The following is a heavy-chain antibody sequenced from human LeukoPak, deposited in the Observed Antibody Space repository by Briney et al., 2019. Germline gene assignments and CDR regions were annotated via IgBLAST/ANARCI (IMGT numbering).Heavy chain of an antibody. J-gene: IGHJ4*02. CDR2: TIPIFGTA. CDR3: ASGTTGTTAAGY. D-gene: IGHD1-1*01. V-gene: IGHV1-69*13. Sequence: AASVKVSCKASGGTLSSYAISWVRQAPGQGLEWMGGTIPIFGTANYAQKFQGRVTITADESTSTAYMELSSLRSEDTAVYYCASGTTGTTAAGYWGQGTLVTVSS. CDR1: GGTLSSYA.